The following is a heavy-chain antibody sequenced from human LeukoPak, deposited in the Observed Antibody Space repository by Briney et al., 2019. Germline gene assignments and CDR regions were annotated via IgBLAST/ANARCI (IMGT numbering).Heavy chain of an antibody. CDR2: TSSSDPGT. CDR1: GFPLSSYA. V-gene: IGHV3-23*01. D-gene: IGHD2-15*01. Sequence: GGSLRLSCAASGFPLSSYAMSWVHQGPGKGLEWVAATSSSDPGTYHADSVRGRFTISRDNSKNTLYLQMNRLRVEDAAVYYCARAPVTSCRGAFCYPFDYWGQGTLVTVSS. CDR3: ARAPVTSCRGAFCYPFDY. J-gene: IGHJ4*02.